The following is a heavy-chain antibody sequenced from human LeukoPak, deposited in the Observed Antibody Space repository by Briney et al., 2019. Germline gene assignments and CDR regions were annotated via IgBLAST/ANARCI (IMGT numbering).Heavy chain of an antibody. CDR2: IRYDGSNK. CDR1: GFTFSSYD. D-gene: IGHD3-22*01. V-gene: IGHV3-30*02. CDR3: AKVVRGSSGSLGI. J-gene: IGHJ3*02. Sequence: GGSLRLSCAASGFTFSSYDMHWVRQAPGKGLEWVAFIRYDGSNKYYADSVKGRFTISRDNSKNTLYLQMNSLRAEDTAVYYCAKVVRGSSGSLGIWGQGTMVTVSS.